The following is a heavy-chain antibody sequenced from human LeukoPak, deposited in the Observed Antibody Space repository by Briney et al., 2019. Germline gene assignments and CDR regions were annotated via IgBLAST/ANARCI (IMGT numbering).Heavy chain of an antibody. J-gene: IGHJ4*02. Sequence: GRSLRLSCAASGFTFSSYAMHWVRQAPGKGLEWAAVISYDESNKYYADSVKGRFTISRDNSKNTLYLQMNSLRAEDTAVYYCARDNYDFWSGYYHRYYFDYWGQGTLVTVSS. CDR3: ARDNYDFWSGYYHRYYFDY. D-gene: IGHD3-3*01. CDR2: ISYDESNK. V-gene: IGHV3-30-3*01. CDR1: GFTFSSYA.